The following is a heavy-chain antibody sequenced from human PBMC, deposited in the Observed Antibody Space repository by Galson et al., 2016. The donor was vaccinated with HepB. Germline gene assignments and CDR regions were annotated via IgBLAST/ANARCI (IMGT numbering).Heavy chain of an antibody. CDR3: TRQDLWSIEF. Sequence: SETLSLTCTVSGGSISSSSYYWGWIRQPPGKGLEWIGSIYYSGSTYYNPSLKSRVTISVDTSKNQFSLKLSSVTAADTALYYCTRQDLWSIEFWGQGILVTVSS. V-gene: IGHV4-39*01. CDR1: GGSISSSSYY. D-gene: IGHD2-21*01. J-gene: IGHJ4*02. CDR2: IYYSGST.